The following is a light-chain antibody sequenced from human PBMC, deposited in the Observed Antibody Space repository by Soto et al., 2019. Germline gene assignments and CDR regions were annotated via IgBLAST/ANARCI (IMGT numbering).Light chain of an antibody. Sequence: EIVLTQSPGTLSLSPGERATLSCRASQSVASNLLAWFQQRPGQPPRLLIYDATGRATGIPDRFSGSGSATDFTLTINRLEPEDFAVYYCHQYANSPLTFGQGTKLEIK. CDR2: DAT. CDR1: QSVASNL. J-gene: IGKJ2*01. V-gene: IGKV3-20*01. CDR3: HQYANSPLT.